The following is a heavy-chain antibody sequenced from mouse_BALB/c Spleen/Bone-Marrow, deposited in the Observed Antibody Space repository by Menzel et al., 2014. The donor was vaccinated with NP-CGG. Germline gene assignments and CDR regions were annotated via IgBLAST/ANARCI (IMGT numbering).Heavy chain of an antibody. CDR3: ARLSYCGRLAY. CDR2: INPDSSTI. CDR1: GFDFCRYW. J-gene: IGHJ3*01. V-gene: IGHV4-1*02. D-gene: IGHD1-1*01. Sequence: EVQLVESGGGLVQPGGSLKLSCEASGFDFCRYWMSWVRPATGKGLEWIGEINPDSSTINYMPSLKDKFIISRDNAKSTLYLQISKVRTEDTALYYGARLSYCGRLAYRGQGTLVTVSA.